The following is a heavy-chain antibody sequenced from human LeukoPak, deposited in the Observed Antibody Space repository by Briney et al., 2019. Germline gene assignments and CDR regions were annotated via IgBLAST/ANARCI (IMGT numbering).Heavy chain of an antibody. J-gene: IGHJ3*02. CDR1: GYTFTGYY. D-gene: IGHD3-10*01. CDR3: ASYYGSGSYYAFDI. V-gene: IGHV1-46*01. CDR2: INPSGGST. Sequence: GASVKVSCKASGYTFTGYYMHWVRQAPGQGLEWMGIINPSGGSTSYAQKFQGRVTMTRDTSISTAYMELSRLRSEDTAVYYCASYYGSGSYYAFDIWGQGTMVTVSS.